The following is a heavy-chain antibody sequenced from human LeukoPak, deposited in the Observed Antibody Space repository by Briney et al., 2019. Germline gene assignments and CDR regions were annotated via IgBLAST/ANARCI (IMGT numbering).Heavy chain of an antibody. J-gene: IGHJ3*02. V-gene: IGHV3-48*03. CDR1: GFTFSSYE. CDR2: ISNSGNSI. Sequence: GGSLRLSCAASGFTFSSYEMNWVRPAPGKGLEWVSYISNSGNSIYYADSVKGRFTISRDNAKNSLYLQMNSLRAEDTAVYYCATQGRSAILGIWGQGTMVTVSS. CDR3: ATQGRSAILGI. D-gene: IGHD3-3*01.